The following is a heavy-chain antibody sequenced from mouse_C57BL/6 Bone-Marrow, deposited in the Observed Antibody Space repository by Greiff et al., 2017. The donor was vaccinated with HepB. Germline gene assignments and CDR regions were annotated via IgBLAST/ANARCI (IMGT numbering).Heavy chain of an antibody. V-gene: IGHV6-3*01. CDR3: TTPYYYGSSYNAMDY. CDR1: GFTFSNYW. Sequence: EVKVEESGGGLVQPGGSMKLSCVASGFTFSNYWMNWVRQSPEKGLEWVAQIRLKSDNYATLYAESVKGRFTISRDDSKSSVYLQMNNLRAEDTGIYYCTTPYYYGSSYNAMDYWGQGTSVTVSS. J-gene: IGHJ4*01. CDR2: IRLKSDNYAT. D-gene: IGHD1-1*01.